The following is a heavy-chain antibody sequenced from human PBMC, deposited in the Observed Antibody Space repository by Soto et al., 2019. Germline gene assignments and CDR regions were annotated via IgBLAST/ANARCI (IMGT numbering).Heavy chain of an antibody. J-gene: IGHJ4*02. CDR1: GFTFSSYA. Sequence: EVQLLESGGGLVQPGRSLRLSCAASGFTFSSYAMSWVRQAPGKGLEWVSAISGSGGTTYYAASVKGRFTISRDNSKXXXFLQMNSLRAEDTAVYYCAKFFVETGGSSGWPWTFHYWGQGTLVTVSS. CDR3: AKFFVETGGSSGWPWTFHY. V-gene: IGHV3-23*01. CDR2: ISGSGGTT. D-gene: IGHD6-25*01.